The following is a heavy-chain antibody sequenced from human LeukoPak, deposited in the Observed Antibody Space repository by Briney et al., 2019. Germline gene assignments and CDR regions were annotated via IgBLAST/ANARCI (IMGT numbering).Heavy chain of an antibody. Sequence: GGSLRLSCAVSGFTFDDYAMHWVRQVPGKGLEWVAGISWNSDTRGYVDSVKGRFTISRDNAKNSLYLQMNSLRAEDTAVYYCAMGSRDGYNSFDYWGQGTLVTVSS. CDR2: ISWNSDTR. V-gene: IGHV3-9*01. CDR3: AMGSRDGYNSFDY. CDR1: GFTFDDYA. D-gene: IGHD5-24*01. J-gene: IGHJ4*02.